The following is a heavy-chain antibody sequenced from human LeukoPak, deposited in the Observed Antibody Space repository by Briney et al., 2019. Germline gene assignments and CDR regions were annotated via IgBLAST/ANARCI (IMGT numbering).Heavy chain of an antibody. D-gene: IGHD3-16*02. CDR3: ARGLRLGELSVYFDY. CDR1: GYTFTGYY. Sequence: GASVKVSCRASGYTFTGYYMHWVRQAPGQGLEWMGWINPNSGGTNYAQKCRGWVTMTRDTSISTAYMELSRLRSDDTAVYYCARGLRLGELSVYFDYWGQGTLVTVSS. CDR2: INPNSGGT. J-gene: IGHJ4*02. V-gene: IGHV1-2*04.